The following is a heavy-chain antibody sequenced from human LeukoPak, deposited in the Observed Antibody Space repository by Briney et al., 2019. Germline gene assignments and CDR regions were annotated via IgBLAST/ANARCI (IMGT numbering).Heavy chain of an antibody. Sequence: PSETLSLTCAVSGGSISSSNWWSWVRQPPGKGLEWIGEIYHSGSTNYNPSLKSRVTISVDRSKNQFSLKLSSVTAADTAVYYCARVTYYDFWSGYPSVFDYWGQGTLVTVSS. V-gene: IGHV4-4*02. D-gene: IGHD3-3*01. J-gene: IGHJ4*02. CDR1: GGSISSSNW. CDR2: IYHSGST. CDR3: ARVTYYDFWSGYPSVFDY.